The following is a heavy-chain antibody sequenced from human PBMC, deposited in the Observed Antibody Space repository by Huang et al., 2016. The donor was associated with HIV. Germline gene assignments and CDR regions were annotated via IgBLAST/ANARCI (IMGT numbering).Heavy chain of an antibody. CDR2: INPRCGTA. J-gene: IGHJ4*02. D-gene: IGHD3-22*01. Sequence: QVQLVPSGAEVGKPGDSVTVSCQTSGYTFTSYYLHWVRQAPGHVLEGMGVINPRCGTATSAQRFQGRRRLTRDTSTNTADLELSSLRSDDTATYVCSRGVNTYYESNGWGLDYWGQGSLVIVSS. V-gene: IGHV1-46*03. CDR3: SRGVNTYYESNGWGLDY. CDR1: GYTFTSYY.